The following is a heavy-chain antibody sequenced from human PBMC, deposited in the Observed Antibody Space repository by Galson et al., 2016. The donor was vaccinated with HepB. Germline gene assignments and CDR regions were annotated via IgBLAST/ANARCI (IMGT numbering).Heavy chain of an antibody. CDR2: INPDGGGT. CDR1: GYTFTSCN. D-gene: IGHD3-16*01. J-gene: IGHJ4*02. V-gene: IGHV1-46*03. CDR3: AIIMTTPGAFDY. Sequence: SVKVSCKASGYTFTSCNVHWVRQAPGQGLEWMGFINPDGGGTAYAQKFRGRVTMTRDTSTSTAYMELSSLTSEDTAVYYCAIIMTTPGAFDYWGQGTLVTVSS.